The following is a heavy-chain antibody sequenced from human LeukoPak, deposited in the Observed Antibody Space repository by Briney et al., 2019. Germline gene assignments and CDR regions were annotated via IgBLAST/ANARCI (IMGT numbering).Heavy chain of an antibody. Sequence: SETLSLTCTVSGASLSTSSWTWIRQPPGKGLECIGFIYYSGTAHYHPSLKGRVTISLDTSKNQFSLRLSSVTAADTAVYYCARHFSNGWSDKWGQGTLVTVS. CDR3: ARHFSNGWSDK. V-gene: IGHV4-59*08. J-gene: IGHJ4*02. D-gene: IGHD6-19*01. CDR2: IYYSGTA. CDR1: GASLSTSS.